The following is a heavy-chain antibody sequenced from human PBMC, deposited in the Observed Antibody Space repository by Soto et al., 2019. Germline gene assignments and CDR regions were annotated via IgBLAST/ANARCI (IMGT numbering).Heavy chain of an antibody. CDR2: MNPNSGNT. D-gene: IGHD1-1*01. Sequence: QVQLVQSGAEVKKPGASVKVSCKASGYTFTSYDINWVLQATGQGLEWMGWMNPNSGNTGYAQKFQDRVTMTSNTSISTAYLELSSLRSYDTAVYYSTRERSCYFEYWGQGTLVTVSS. J-gene: IGHJ4*02. CDR1: GYTFTSYD. CDR3: TRERSCYFEY. V-gene: IGHV1-8*01.